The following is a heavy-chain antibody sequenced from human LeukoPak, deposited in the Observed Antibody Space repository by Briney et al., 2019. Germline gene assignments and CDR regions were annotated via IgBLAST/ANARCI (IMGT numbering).Heavy chain of an antibody. D-gene: IGHD2-15*01. CDR3: ARISCSGGTCYYYFDY. CDR1: GFTVSSNY. J-gene: IGHJ4*02. V-gene: IGHV3-53*01. CDR2: IYSGGST. Sequence: GGSLRLSCAASGFTVSSNYMSWVRQAPGKGLERVSVIYSGGSTYYADSVKGRFTISRDNSKNTLYLQMNSLRAEDTAVYYCARISCSGGTCYYYFDYWGQGTLVTVPS.